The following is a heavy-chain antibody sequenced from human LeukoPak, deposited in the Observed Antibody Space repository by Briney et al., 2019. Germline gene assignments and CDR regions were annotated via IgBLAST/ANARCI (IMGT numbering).Heavy chain of an antibody. CDR1: GDSVSSNSVI. D-gene: IGHD3-10*01. Sequence: SQTLSLTCDISGDSVSSNSVIWNWIRQSPSRGLEWLGRTYYKSKWYNDYATFVQSRITINSDTSRNQFSLQLNSVTPEDTAVYYCARDLHGSRGEFDYWGQGTLVTVSS. V-gene: IGHV6-1*01. J-gene: IGHJ4*02. CDR3: ARDLHGSRGEFDY. CDR2: TYYKSKWYN.